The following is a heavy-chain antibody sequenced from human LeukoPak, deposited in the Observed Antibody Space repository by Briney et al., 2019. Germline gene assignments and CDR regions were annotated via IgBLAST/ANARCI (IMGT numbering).Heavy chain of an antibody. J-gene: IGHJ4*02. CDR3: AKDFGRNLGGPGY. V-gene: IGHV3-23*01. CDR1: GFTFSTYT. Sequence: GGPLRLSCAASGFTFSTYTMAWVRQAPGGGLEWVSGISGNGGRTYYADSVKGRFAISRDDSKSTLYLQMNSLRGEDTAVYYCAKDFGRNLGGPGYWGRGTLVIVSS. D-gene: IGHD1-14*01. CDR2: ISGNGGRT.